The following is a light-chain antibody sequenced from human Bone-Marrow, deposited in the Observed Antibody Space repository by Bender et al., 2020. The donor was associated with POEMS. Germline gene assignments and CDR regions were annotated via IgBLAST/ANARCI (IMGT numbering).Light chain of an antibody. Sequence: QSALTQPASVSGSPGQSITISCTGTSSDVGTYNLVSWYQQHPGKAPKLMIYDVIHRPSGVSDRFSGSKSGNTASLTISGLQPDDEAHYYCSSYTTSSSWVFGGGTTVTVL. J-gene: IGLJ3*02. CDR2: DVI. CDR3: SSYTTSSSWV. CDR1: SSDVGTYNL. V-gene: IGLV2-14*02.